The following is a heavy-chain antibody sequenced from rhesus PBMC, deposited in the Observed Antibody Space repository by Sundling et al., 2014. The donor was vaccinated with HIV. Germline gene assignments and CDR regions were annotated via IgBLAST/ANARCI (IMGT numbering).Heavy chain of an antibody. D-gene: IGHD3-9*01. CDR3: AREGTGTSGYYEDDYGYYRNYYFVL. CDR2: IYGNRAST. CDR1: GGSISGYYY. Sequence: QVKLQQWGEGLVKPSETLSLTCAVYGGSISGYYYWSWIRQSPGKGLEWIGYIYGNRASTNYNPSLKNRVTISKDTSKNQFSLKLRSVTAADTAVYYCAREGTGTSGYYEDDYGYYRNYYFVLLGPREVLVTVSS. J-gene: IGHJ4*01. V-gene: IGHV4-73*01.